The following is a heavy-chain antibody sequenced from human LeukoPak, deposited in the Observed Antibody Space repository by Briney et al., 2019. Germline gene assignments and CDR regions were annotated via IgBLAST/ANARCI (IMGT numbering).Heavy chain of an antibody. CDR3: ARDLSIAVFDY. V-gene: IGHV3-33*01. CDR2: IWYDGRNK. D-gene: IGHD6-19*01. Sequence: GGSLRLSCAASGFTFTSYGMHWVRQAPGKGLEWVAVIWYDGRNKYYVDSVKGRFTVSRDNSKNTVYLQMNSLRAEDTAVYFCARDLSIAVFDYWGQGTLVTVSS. CDR1: GFTFTSYG. J-gene: IGHJ4*02.